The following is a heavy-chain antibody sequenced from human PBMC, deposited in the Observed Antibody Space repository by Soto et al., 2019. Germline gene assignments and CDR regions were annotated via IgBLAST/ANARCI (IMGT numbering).Heavy chain of an antibody. V-gene: IGHV5-51*01. D-gene: IGHD5-18*01. Sequence: PVESLKISCKGSGYSFTSYWIGWVRQMPGKGLEWMGIIYPGDSDTRYSPSFQGQVTISADKSISTAYLQWSSLKASDTAMYYCARHHSELKGYSYGFEVSYSWFDPWGQGTLVTVSS. CDR3: ARHHSELKGYSYGFEVSYSWFDP. CDR1: GYSFTSYW. J-gene: IGHJ5*02. CDR2: IYPGDSDT.